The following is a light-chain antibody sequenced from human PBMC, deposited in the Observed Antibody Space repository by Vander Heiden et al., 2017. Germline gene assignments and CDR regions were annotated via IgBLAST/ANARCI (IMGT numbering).Light chain of an antibody. Sequence: SYELTQPPPVAVSPGPHASTTCEGDKLGYKYACWYQQKPGQSPVRVIYQDSKRPSGIPERFSGSNSGNTATLTISGTQAMDEADYYCQAWDSFVVFGGGTKLTVL. CDR2: QDS. V-gene: IGLV3-1*01. CDR1: KLGYKY. J-gene: IGLJ2*01. CDR3: QAWDSFVV.